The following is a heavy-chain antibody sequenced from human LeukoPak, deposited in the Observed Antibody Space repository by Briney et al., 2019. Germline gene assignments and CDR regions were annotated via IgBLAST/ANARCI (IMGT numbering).Heavy chain of an antibody. V-gene: IGHV1-18*01. CDR2: ISAYNGNT. D-gene: IGHD3-3*01. J-gene: IGHJ4*02. CDR3: ARDLKIGYDFWSGYQGYYFDY. Sequence: ASVKVSCKASGYTFTSYGISWVRQAPGQGLEWMGWISAYNGNTNYAQKLQGRVTMTTDTSTSTAYMELRSLRSDDTAVYYCARDLKIGYDFWSGYQGYYFDYWGQGTLVTVSS. CDR1: GYTFTSYG.